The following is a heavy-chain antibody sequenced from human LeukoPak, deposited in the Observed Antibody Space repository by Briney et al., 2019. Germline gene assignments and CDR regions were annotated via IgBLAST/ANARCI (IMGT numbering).Heavy chain of an antibody. CDR3: ARDSVRQGSTWYYYYMDV. V-gene: IGHV4-59*02. J-gene: IGHJ6*03. CDR2: VYYSGST. CDR1: GGSVSGYY. Sequence: SETLSLTCTVSGGSVSGYYWSWIRQPPGKGLEWIGHVYYSGSTNYSPSLKSRVTISVDTSKNQFSLRLSSVTAADTAVYYCARDSVRQGSTWYYYYMDVWGKGTTVTVSS. D-gene: IGHD6-13*01.